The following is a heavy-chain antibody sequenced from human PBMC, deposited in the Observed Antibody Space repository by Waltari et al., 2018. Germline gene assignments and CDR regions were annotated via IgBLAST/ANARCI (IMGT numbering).Heavy chain of an antibody. CDR3: ARVAADRNWFDP. Sequence: EVQLVESGGGLVQPGGSLRLSCAASGFTFSSYWMSWVRQAPGKGLEWVANIKQDGSEKYYVDSVKGRFTSSRDNAKNSLYLQMNSLRSDDTAVYYCARVAADRNWFDPWGQGTLVTVSS. V-gene: IGHV3-7*03. CDR1: GFTFSSYW. J-gene: IGHJ5*02. D-gene: IGHD6-13*01. CDR2: IKQDGSEK.